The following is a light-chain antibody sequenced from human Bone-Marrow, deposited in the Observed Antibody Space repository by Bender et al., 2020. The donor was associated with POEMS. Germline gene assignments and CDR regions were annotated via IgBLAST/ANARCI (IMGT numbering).Light chain of an antibody. CDR2: NNE. CDR1: SSNMGAGYG. Sequence: QSVLTQPPSVSGAPGQTVTISCTGTSSNMGAGYGVNWHQQLPGTAPKLLIYNNENRPAGVPDRSSRSKSGTSAPLAIAGLQAEDEADYYCQSYDISLSGWVFGGGTKLTAL. V-gene: IGLV1-40*01. J-gene: IGLJ3*02. CDR3: QSYDISLSGWV.